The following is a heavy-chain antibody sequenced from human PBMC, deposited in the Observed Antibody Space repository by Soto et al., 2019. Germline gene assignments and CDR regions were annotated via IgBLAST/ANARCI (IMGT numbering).Heavy chain of an antibody. CDR2: INSDGTRT. J-gene: IGHJ6*03. CDR1: GFTFSNYW. CDR3: ARVAVGYYYMDV. Sequence: EVQLVESGGGLVQPGGSLRLSCAASGFTFSNYWMHWVRQAPGKGLVWVSRINSDGTRTNYADSVKGRFTISRDNAENTQYLQMNSLTAEYTAVYYCARVAVGYYYMDVLGKGTTVTFSS. V-gene: IGHV3-74*01.